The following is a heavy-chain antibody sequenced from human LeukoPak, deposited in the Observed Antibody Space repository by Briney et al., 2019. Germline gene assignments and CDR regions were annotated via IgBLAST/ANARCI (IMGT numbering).Heavy chain of an antibody. CDR3: ARDPALYCTGGSCREYYFDY. CDR2: ISYDGRNK. V-gene: IGHV3-30*04. Sequence: PGRSLRLSCAVSGCTFSNYAMHWVRQAPGTGLEWVALISYDGRNKYYADSVKGRFTVSRDNAKSTLYLQMNSPRGEDTAVYYCARDPALYCTGGSCREYYFDYWGQGALVTVSS. CDR1: GCTFSNYA. D-gene: IGHD2-15*01. J-gene: IGHJ4*02.